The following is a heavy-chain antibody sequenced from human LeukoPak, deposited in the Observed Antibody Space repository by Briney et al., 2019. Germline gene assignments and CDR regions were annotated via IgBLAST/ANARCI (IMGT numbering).Heavy chain of an antibody. CDR1: GDSISSGYF. CDR3: ARDLDLAAAEDWFDP. CDR2: IYHSGST. V-gene: IGHV4-38-2*02. Sequence: PSETLSLTCTVSGDSISSGYFWGWIRQPPGKGLEWMGSIYHSGSTYYNPSLKSRVTISVDTSKNQFSLKLSSVTAADTAVYYCARDLDLAAAEDWFDPWGQGTLVTVSS. J-gene: IGHJ5*02. D-gene: IGHD6-13*01.